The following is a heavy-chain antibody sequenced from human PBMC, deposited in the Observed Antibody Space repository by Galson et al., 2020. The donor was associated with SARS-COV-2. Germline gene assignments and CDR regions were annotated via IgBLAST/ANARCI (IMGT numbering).Heavy chain of an antibody. D-gene: IGHD3-10*01. Sequence: ASVKVSCKASGYTFTSYDINWVRQATGQGLEWMGWMNPNSGNTGYAQKFQGRVTMTRNTSISTAYMELSSLRSEDTAVYYCARSADYGSGSYSPAGYYYYYGMDVWGQGTTVTVSS. CDR3: ARSADYGSGSYSPAGYYYYYGMDV. CDR1: GYTFTSYD. V-gene: IGHV1-8*01. CDR2: MNPNSGNT. J-gene: IGHJ6*02.